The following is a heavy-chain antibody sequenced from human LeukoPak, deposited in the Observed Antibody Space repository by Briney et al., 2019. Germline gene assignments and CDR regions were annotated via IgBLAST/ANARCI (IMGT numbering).Heavy chain of an antibody. D-gene: IGHD6-19*01. Sequence: GRSLRLSCVASGFTFDDCAMHWVRQTPGKGLEWVSGISWNSGNIDYADSVKGRFTISRDNAKNSLYLQMNSLRAEDTALYYCVKGAGGIGWYFPCDFWGQGTMVTVSS. CDR2: ISWNSGNI. V-gene: IGHV3-9*01. J-gene: IGHJ3*01. CDR1: GFTFDDCA. CDR3: VKGAGGIGWYFPCDF.